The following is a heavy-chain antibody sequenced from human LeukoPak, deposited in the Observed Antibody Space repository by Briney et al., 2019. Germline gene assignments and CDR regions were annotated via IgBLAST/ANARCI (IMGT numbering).Heavy chain of an antibody. D-gene: IGHD2-15*01. CDR2: INHSGST. Sequence: ASETLSLTCAVYGGSFSGYYWSWIRQPPGKGLEWIGEINHSGSTNYNPSLKSRVTISVDTSKNQFSLKLSSVTAADTAVYYCARVKGYCSGGSCPPGYYYGMDVWGQGTTVTVSS. V-gene: IGHV4-34*01. CDR3: ARVKGYCSGGSCPPGYYYGMDV. CDR1: GGSFSGYY. J-gene: IGHJ6*02.